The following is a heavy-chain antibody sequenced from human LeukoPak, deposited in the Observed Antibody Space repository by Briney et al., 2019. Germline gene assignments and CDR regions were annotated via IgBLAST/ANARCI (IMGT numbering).Heavy chain of an antibody. Sequence: LPGGSLRLSCAASGFTFSSSPMSWVRQAPGKGLDWVSSISADGPTYYADSVKGRFTISRDNSKNTLYLQMNSLRGEDTAVYYCAKVSQWGNSRWYEGDWGQGTLVTVSS. J-gene: IGHJ4*02. CDR2: ISADGPT. D-gene: IGHD6-13*01. CDR3: AKVSQWGNSRWYEGD. CDR1: GFTFSSSP. V-gene: IGHV3-23*01.